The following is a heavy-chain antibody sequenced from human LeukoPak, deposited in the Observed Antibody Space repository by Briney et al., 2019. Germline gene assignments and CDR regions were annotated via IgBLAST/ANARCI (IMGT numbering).Heavy chain of an antibody. CDR1: GFTFSSYG. D-gene: IGHD3-16*01. J-gene: IGHJ4*02. CDR2: ISYDGSNK. CDR3: AKSWGGYFDY. V-gene: IGHV3-30*18. Sequence: GRSLRLSCVASGFTFSSYGMHWVRQAPGKGLEWVAVISYDGSNKYYADSVKGRFTISRDNSKNTLYLQMNSLRAEDTAVYYCAKSWGGYFDYWGQGTLVTVSS.